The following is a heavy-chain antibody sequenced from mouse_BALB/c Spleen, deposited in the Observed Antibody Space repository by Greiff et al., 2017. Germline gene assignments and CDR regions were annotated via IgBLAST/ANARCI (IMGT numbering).Heavy chain of an antibody. Sequence: VQLKESGPELVKPGASVKISCKASGYTFTDYNMHWVKQSHGKSLEWIGYIYPYNGGTGYNQKFKSKATLTVDNSSSTAYMELRSLTSEDSAVYYCARVHYCSYGYFDVWGAGTTVTVSA. CDR2: IYPYNGGT. V-gene: IGHV1S29*02. D-gene: IGHD1-2*01. CDR1: GYTFTDYN. J-gene: IGHJ1*01. CDR3: ARVHYCSYGYFDV.